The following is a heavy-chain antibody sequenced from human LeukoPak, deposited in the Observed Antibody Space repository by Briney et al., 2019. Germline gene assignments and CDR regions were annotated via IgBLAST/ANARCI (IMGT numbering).Heavy chain of an antibody. CDR1: GYTFTGYY. V-gene: IGHV1-2*02. D-gene: IGHD6-13*01. CDR3: ARGANSWYLSPYYIEY. J-gene: IGHJ4*02. CDR2: INSNSGGT. Sequence: GASVKVSCKASGYTFTGYYMHWVRQAPGQGLEWMGWINSNSGGTNYAQKFEGRATMTRDASITTAYMELSRLTSDDTAVYYCARGANSWYLSPYYIEYWGQGTLVTVSS.